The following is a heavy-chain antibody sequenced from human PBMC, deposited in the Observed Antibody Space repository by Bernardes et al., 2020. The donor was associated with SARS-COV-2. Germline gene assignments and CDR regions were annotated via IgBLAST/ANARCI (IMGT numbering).Heavy chain of an antibody. V-gene: IGHV3-23*01. CDR1: GFTFRSCG. J-gene: IGHJ4*02. D-gene: IGHD1-1*01. CDR2: VGSSGGNS. CDR3: ANLAGTTWF. Sequence: GRSLRLSCVASGFTFRSCGMSWVRKAPGKGLEWVSSVGSSGGNSYYSDSVKGRFTISRDNSKNTLFLQMNSLRVEDTAVYYCANLAGTTWFWGQGTLVTVSS.